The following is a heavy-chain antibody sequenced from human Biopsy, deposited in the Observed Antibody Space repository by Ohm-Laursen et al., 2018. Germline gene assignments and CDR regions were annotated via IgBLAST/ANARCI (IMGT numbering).Heavy chain of an antibody. Sequence: SDTLSLTCTVSGGSISSNYCYWGWIRQPPGKGLEWIGSIYYRWNTNYNPSLKSRVTISVDTSKNQFSLKLSSATAADTAVFYCARHGSQGYCTGGSCVDYWGQGALVTVSS. D-gene: IGHD2-15*01. V-gene: IGHV4-39*01. J-gene: IGHJ4*02. CDR3: ARHGSQGYCTGGSCVDY. CDR2: IYYRWNT. CDR1: GGSISSNYCY.